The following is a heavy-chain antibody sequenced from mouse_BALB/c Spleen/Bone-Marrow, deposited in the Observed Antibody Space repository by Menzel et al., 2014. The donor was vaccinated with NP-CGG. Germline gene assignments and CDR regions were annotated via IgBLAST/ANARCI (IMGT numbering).Heavy chain of an antibody. Sequence: EVKLQESGAELVKPGASVKLSCTAPGFNIKDTYTHWVKQRPEQGLEWIGRIDPANGNTKYDPKFQGKATITADTSSNTAYLQLSSLTSEDAAVYYCANYDYGWYFDVWGAGTTVTVSS. CDR3: ANYDYGWYFDV. CDR2: IDPANGNT. D-gene: IGHD2-4*01. J-gene: IGHJ1*01. V-gene: IGHV14-3*02. CDR1: GFNIKDTY.